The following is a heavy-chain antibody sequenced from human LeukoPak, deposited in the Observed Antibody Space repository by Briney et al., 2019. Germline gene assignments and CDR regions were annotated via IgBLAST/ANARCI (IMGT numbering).Heavy chain of an antibody. CDR3: ARDDYYDSSGYYGIDY. CDR2: IYYSGST. J-gene: IGHJ4*02. D-gene: IGHD3-22*01. V-gene: IGHV4-39*02. Sequence: SETLSLTCTVSGGSISSSSYYWGWIRQPPGKGLEWIGSIYYSGSTYYNPSPKSRVTISVDTSKNQFSLKLSSVTAADTAVYYCARDDYYDSSGYYGIDYWGQGTLVTVSS. CDR1: GGSISSSSYY.